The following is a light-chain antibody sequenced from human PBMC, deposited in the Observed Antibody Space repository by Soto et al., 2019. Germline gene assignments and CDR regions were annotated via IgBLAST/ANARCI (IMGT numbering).Light chain of an antibody. CDR2: TND. Sequence: QSVLTQPPSASGTPGQRVTISCSGSSSNIGSNYVYWYQQLPGTAPKLLIYTNDQRPSGVPDRFSGSMSGTSAPLAISGLRSEDEADYYCAAWDDSLRGWVFGGGTKLTVL. CDR1: SSNIGSNY. J-gene: IGLJ3*02. V-gene: IGLV1-47*02. CDR3: AAWDDSLRGWV.